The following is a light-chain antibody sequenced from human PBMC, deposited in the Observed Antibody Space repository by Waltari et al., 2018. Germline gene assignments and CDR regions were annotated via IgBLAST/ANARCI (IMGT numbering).Light chain of an antibody. Sequence: DIQMTQSPSTLSASVGDRVTITCRASQSISNWLAWYQQKPGKAPKLLIYKASTLESGVPSMFSGSRSGTEFTLTISSLQPDDFATYYCQQYNSYSLLTFGGGTKVEIK. CDR1: QSISNW. CDR2: KAS. J-gene: IGKJ4*01. V-gene: IGKV1-5*03. CDR3: QQYNSYSLLT.